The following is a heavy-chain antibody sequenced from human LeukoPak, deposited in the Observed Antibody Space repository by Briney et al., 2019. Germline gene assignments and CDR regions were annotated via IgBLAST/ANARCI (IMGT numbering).Heavy chain of an antibody. Sequence: SETLSLTCAVYGGSFSGYYWSWIRQPPGKGLEWIGEINHSGSTNYNPSLKSRVTISVDTSKNQFSLKLSSVTAADTAVYYCARGWYSSSWYWGTGDNWFDPWGQGTLVTVSS. CDR1: GGSFSGYY. CDR3: ARGWYSSSWYWGTGDNWFDP. V-gene: IGHV4-34*01. CDR2: INHSGST. D-gene: IGHD6-13*01. J-gene: IGHJ5*02.